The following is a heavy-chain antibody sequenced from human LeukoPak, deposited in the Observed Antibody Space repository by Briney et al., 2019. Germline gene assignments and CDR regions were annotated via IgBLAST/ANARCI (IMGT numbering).Heavy chain of an antibody. D-gene: IGHD5-24*01. J-gene: IGHJ4*02. CDR1: GGSISSGGYY. V-gene: IGHV4-31*03. CDR3: ARSQGEMATNRTSYYFDY. Sequence: SQTLSLTCTVSGGSISSGGYYWSWIRQHPGKGLEWIGYIYYSGSTYYNPSLKSRVTISVDTSKNQFSLKLSSVTAADTAVYYCARSQGEMATNRTSYYFDYGGQGTLVTVSS. CDR2: IYYSGST.